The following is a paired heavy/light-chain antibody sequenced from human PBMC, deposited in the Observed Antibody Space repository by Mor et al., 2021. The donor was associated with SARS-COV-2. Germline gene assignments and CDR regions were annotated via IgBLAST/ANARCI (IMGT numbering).Heavy chain of an antibody. CDR1: GGSISSSNW. CDR2: IYHSGST. V-gene: IGHV4-4*02. Sequence: QVQLQESGPGLVKPSGTLSLTCAVSGGSISSSNWWSWVRQPPGKGLEWIGEIYHSGSTNYNPSLKSRVTISVDKSKNQFSLKLSSVTAADTAVYYCARAPRIAVAFHPSYAFDIWGQGTMVTVSS. J-gene: IGHJ3*02. D-gene: IGHD6-19*01. CDR3: ARAPRIAVAFHPSYAFDI.
Light chain of an antibody. CDR1: SSNIGENY. V-gene: IGLV1-51*02. J-gene: IGLJ3*02. CDR2: ESK. Sequence: QSVLTQPPSVSAAPGQKVTISCSGNSSNIGENYVSWYQHLPGTAPKVLIYESKKRPTGIPDRFSGSKSGTSATLGIAGLQTGDDADYYCATWDNSLTAWVFGGGTKLTVL. CDR3: ATWDNSLTAWV.